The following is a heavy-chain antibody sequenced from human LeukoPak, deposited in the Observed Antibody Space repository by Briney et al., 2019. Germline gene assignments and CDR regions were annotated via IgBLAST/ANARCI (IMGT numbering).Heavy chain of an antibody. CDR3: AKDGGYDQSHVDY. V-gene: IGHV3-9*01. CDR2: ISWNSGST. J-gene: IGHJ4*02. Sequence: GRSLRLSCAASGFTFDDYAMHWVRQAPGKGLEWVSGISWNSGSTGYADSVKGRFTISRDNAKNSLYLQMNSLRVEDTALYYCAKDGGYDQSHVDYWGQGTLVTVSS. D-gene: IGHD5-12*01. CDR1: GFTFDDYA.